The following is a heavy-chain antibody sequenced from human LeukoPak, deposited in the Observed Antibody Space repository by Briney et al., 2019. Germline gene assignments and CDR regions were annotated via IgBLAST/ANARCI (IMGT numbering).Heavy chain of an antibody. J-gene: IGHJ4*02. Sequence: PGGSLRLSCAASGFTFSSYGMHWVRQAPGKGLEWVAVISYDGSNKYYADSVKGRFTISRDNSKNTLYLQMNSLRAEDTAVYYCAKAHFSRDGYNPDSDYWGQGTLVTVSS. CDR1: GFTFSSYG. CDR2: ISYDGSNK. CDR3: AKAHFSRDGYNPDSDY. V-gene: IGHV3-30*18. D-gene: IGHD5-24*01.